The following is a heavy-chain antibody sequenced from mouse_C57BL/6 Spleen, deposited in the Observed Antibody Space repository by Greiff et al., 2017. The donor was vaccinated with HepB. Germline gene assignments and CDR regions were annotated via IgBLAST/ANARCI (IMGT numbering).Heavy chain of an antibody. Sequence: VQLQQSGAELVRPGASVTLSCKASGYTFTDYEMHWVKQTPVHGLEWIGAIDPETGGTAYNQKFKGKAILTADKSSSTAYMELRSLTSEDSAVYYCTNWDGTWFAYWGQGTLVTVSA. CDR2: IDPETGGT. CDR1: GYTFTDYE. D-gene: IGHD4-1*01. J-gene: IGHJ3*01. CDR3: TNWDGTWFAY. V-gene: IGHV1-15*01.